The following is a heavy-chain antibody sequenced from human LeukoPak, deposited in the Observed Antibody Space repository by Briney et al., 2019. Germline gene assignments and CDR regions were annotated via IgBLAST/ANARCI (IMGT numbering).Heavy chain of an antibody. Sequence: PSQTLSLTCAVSGGSISSGGYSWSWIRQPPGKGLEWIGYVYHSGSTYYNPSLKSRVTISVDRSKNQFSLKLSSVTAADTAVYYCARYCSSTSRFQSGGHYYGMDVWGKGTTVTVSS. CDR3: ARYCSSTSRFQSGGHYYGMDV. D-gene: IGHD2-2*01. CDR1: GGSISSGGYS. CDR2: VYHSGST. V-gene: IGHV4-30-2*01. J-gene: IGHJ6*04.